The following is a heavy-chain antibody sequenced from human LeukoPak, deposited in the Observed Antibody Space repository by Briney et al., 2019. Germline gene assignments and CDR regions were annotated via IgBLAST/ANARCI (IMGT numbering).Heavy chain of an antibody. CDR3: ARGGGYNWFDP. J-gene: IGHJ5*02. V-gene: IGHV4-34*01. CDR2: INHSGST. CDR1: GGSFSGYY. Sequence: SETLSLTCAVYGGSFSGYYWSWIRQPPGKGLEWIGEINHSGSTNYNPSLKSRVTISVDTSKNQFSLKLTSVTTADTAVYYCARGGGYNWFDPWGQGTLVTVSS.